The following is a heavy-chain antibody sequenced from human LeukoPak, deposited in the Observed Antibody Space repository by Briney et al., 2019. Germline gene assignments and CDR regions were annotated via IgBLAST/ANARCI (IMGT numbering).Heavy chain of an antibody. CDR1: GFAFSSYE. V-gene: IGHV3-48*03. J-gene: IGHJ4*02. CDR3: ARESIAVAGAPFDY. D-gene: IGHD6-19*01. Sequence: GGSLRLSCAASGFAFSSYEMNWVRQAPGKGLEWVSYISSGSTIYDADSVKGRFTISRDNAKNSLYLQMNSLRAEDTAVYYCARESIAVAGAPFDYWGQGTLVTVSS. CDR2: ISSGSTI.